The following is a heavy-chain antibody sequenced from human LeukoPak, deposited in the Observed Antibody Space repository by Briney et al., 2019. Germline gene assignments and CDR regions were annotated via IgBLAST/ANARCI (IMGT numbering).Heavy chain of an antibody. Sequence: GGSLRLSCAASGFTFSSYGMHWVRQAPGKGLEWVAVIWHDGSNKDYADSVRGRFTISRDNSKNTVHLQMNSLTAEDTAVYYCARDHGADDPIDYWGQGTLVTVSS. J-gene: IGHJ4*02. CDR3: ARDHGADDPIDY. CDR1: GFTFSSYG. CDR2: IWHDGSNK. V-gene: IGHV3-33*01. D-gene: IGHD4/OR15-4a*01.